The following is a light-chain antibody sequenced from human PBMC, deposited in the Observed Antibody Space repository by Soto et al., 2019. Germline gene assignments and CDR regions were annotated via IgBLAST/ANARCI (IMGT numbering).Light chain of an antibody. CDR3: SSYAGDTTIA. CDR2: DVN. CDR1: SSDVGAYNL. Sequence: QSVLTQPASVSGSPGQSITITCTGTSSDVGAYNLVSWYQQHPGKAPKAKIYDVNKRPSGVSNRFSGSTSVNTASLTISGLQAEDEDDYYCSSYAGDTTIAFVTGTKLTAL. J-gene: IGLJ1*01. V-gene: IGLV2-23*02.